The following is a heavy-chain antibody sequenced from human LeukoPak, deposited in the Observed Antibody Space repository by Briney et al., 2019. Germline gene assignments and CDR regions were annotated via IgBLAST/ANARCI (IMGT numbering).Heavy chain of an antibody. V-gene: IGHV3-23*01. D-gene: IGHD4-17*01. CDR2: ISDSGNT. CDR3: TRDLGLLSYHGDYVADY. Sequence: PGGSLRLSCAASGFTLSSYAMSWVRQAPGKGLEWVSAISDSGNTYHADSVKGRFTISRDSSKNSLYLQMNSLRAEDTAVYYCTRDLGLLSYHGDYVADYWGQGTLVTVSS. CDR1: GFTLSSYA. J-gene: IGHJ4*02.